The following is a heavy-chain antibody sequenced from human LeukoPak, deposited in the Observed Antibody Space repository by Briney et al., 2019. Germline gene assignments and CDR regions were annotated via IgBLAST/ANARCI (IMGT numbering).Heavy chain of an antibody. D-gene: IGHD3-10*01. CDR3: VRDLVRGVHPVFYFDL. Sequence: GGSLRLSCAASGFPFSDYSMNWVRQALGKGLEWVSSISGRSDYIYSADSVKGRFTISRDNAKNSLYLQMTSLRAEDTAVYFCVRDLVRGVHPVFYFDLWGRGTLVTVSS. J-gene: IGHJ2*01. CDR1: GFPFSDYS. CDR2: ISGRSDYI. V-gene: IGHV3-21*01.